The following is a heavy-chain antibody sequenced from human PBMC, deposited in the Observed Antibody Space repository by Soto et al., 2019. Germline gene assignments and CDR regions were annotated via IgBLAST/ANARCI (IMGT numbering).Heavy chain of an antibody. CDR1: GGSISNGGYY. CDR3: ARGVLF. V-gene: IGHV4-31*03. CDR2: TYYSGTT. J-gene: IGHJ4*02. Sequence: QVQLQESGPGLVKPSQTLSLNCTVSGGSISNGGYYWTWIRQHPGKGLEWIGSTYYSGTTYYHPSLRRRVTISVDTFKNQFSLRLGSGTASDTAVYYCARGVLFWGQGTLLTVSS.